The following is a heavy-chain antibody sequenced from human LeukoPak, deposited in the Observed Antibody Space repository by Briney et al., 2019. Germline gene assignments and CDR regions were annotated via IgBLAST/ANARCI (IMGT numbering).Heavy chain of an antibody. D-gene: IGHD3-3*01. CDR1: GFTFSSYG. CDR3: AKASRGDFYSN. J-gene: IGHJ4*02. CDR2: ISGSGDST. V-gene: IGHV3-23*01. Sequence: GGSLRLSCAASGFTFSSYGMSWVRQAPGKGLEWVSAISGSGDSTYYADSVKGRFTISRDNSKNTLYLQMNSLRAEDTAVYYCAKASRGDFYSNWGQGTLVTVSS.